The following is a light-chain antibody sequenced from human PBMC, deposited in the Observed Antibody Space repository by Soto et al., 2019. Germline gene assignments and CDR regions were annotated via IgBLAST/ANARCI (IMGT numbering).Light chain of an antibody. CDR1: QSLVHNDGNTY. V-gene: IGKV2-24*01. CDR2: KVS. J-gene: IGKJ1*01. Sequence: DIVMTQTPLSSPVTLGQAASISCRSSQSLVHNDGNTYLSWFEQRPGQPPRLLIYKVSDRFSGVPDRFSGSGAGTDFTLRIRRLEAEDVEVYYCMQATQPPWTFGQGTKVDIK. CDR3: MQATQPPWT.